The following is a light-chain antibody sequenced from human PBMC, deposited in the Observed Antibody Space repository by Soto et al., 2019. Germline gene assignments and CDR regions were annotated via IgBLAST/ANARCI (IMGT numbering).Light chain of an antibody. Sequence: EIVLTQSPGTLSLSPGERATLSCRASQSVSSSYLAWYQQKPGQAPRLLIYGASSRATVIPDRFSGSGSGTDFMLIISRMVPEEFAVYYCHQYGSSSLYTFGQGTKLEIK. CDR3: HQYGSSSLYT. V-gene: IGKV3-20*01. J-gene: IGKJ2*01. CDR2: GAS. CDR1: QSVSSSY.